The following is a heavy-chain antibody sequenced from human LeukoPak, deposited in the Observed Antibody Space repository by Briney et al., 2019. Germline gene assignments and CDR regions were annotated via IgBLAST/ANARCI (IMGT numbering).Heavy chain of an antibody. J-gene: IGHJ4*02. CDR2: IYHSGST. CDR3: ARGTMVRGVIINRMYYFDY. CDR1: GYSISSGYY. V-gene: IGHV4-38-2*02. D-gene: IGHD3-10*01. Sequence: NPSETLSLTCTVSGYSISSGYYWGWIRQPPGKGLEWIGSIYHSGSTYYNPSLKSRVTISVDTSKNQFSLKLSSVTAADTAVYYCARGTMVRGVIINRMYYFDYWGQGTLVTVSS.